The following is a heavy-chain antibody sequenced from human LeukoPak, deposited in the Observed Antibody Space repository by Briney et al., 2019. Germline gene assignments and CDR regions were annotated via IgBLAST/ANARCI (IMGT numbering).Heavy chain of an antibody. V-gene: IGHV3-11*01. J-gene: IGHJ4*02. CDR3: ARDAIDSSGFDFDY. Sequence: GESLRLSCAASGFTFSDYYMTWIRQAPGKGLEWISYISTSAGTIYYADSVKGRFTISRDNAKNSLYLQMNSLRAEDTAVYYCARDAIDSSGFDFDYWGQGTLVTVSS. CDR2: ISTSAGTI. D-gene: IGHD3-22*01. CDR1: GFTFSDYY.